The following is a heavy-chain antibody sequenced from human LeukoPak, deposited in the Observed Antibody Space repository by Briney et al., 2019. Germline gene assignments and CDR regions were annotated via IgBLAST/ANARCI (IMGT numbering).Heavy chain of an antibody. CDR3: ARHQSHFDY. J-gene: IGHJ4*02. CDR2: NSGST. CDR1: GGSISSSSYY. V-gene: IGHV4-39*01. Sequence: SETLSLTCTVSGGSISSSSYYWGWIRQPPGKGLEWIGSNSGSTYYNPSLKSRVTISVDTSKNQFSLKLSSVTAADTAVYYCARHQSHFDYWGQGTLVTVSS.